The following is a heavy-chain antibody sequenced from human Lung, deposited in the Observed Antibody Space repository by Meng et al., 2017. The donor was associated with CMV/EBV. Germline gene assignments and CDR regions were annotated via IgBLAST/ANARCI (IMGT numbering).Heavy chain of an antibody. Sequence: GGSXRLXXAASGFTFSSYSMNWVRQAPGKGLEWVSSISSSSSYIYYADSVKGRFTISRDNAKNSLYLQMNSLRAEDTAVYYCARDGSFWSGYYAPVAFDIWXQGTMVTVSS. CDR2: ISSSSSYI. J-gene: IGHJ3*02. CDR1: GFTFSSYS. D-gene: IGHD3-3*01. V-gene: IGHV3-21*01. CDR3: ARDGSFWSGYYAPVAFDI.